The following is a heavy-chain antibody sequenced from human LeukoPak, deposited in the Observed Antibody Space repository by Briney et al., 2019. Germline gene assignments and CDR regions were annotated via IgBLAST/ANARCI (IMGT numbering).Heavy chain of an antibody. CDR1: GGTFSSYT. CDR3: ARDRERYYYDSSGSDYYYYGMDV. V-gene: IGHV1-69*04. J-gene: IGHJ6*02. CDR2: IIPILGIA. Sequence: ASVKVSCKASGGTFSSYTISWVRQAPGQGLEWMGRIIPILGIANYAQKFQGRVTITADKSTSTAYMELSGLRSEDTAVYYCARDRERYYYDSSGSDYYYYGMDVWGQGTTVTVSS. D-gene: IGHD3-22*01.